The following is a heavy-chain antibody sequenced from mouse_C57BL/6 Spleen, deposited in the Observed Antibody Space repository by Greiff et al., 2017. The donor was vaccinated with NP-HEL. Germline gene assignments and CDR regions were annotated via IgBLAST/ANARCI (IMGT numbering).Heavy chain of an antibody. CDR1: GFTFSSYA. D-gene: IGHD2-2*01. CDR3: ARAQGYDYAMDY. J-gene: IGHJ4*01. Sequence: EVMLVESGGGLVKPGGSLKLSCAASGFTFSSYAMSWVRQTPEKRLEWVATISDGGSYTYYPDNVKGRFTISRDNAKNNLYLQMSHLKSEDTAMYYCARAQGYDYAMDYWGQGTSVTVSS. CDR2: ISDGGSYT. V-gene: IGHV5-4*03.